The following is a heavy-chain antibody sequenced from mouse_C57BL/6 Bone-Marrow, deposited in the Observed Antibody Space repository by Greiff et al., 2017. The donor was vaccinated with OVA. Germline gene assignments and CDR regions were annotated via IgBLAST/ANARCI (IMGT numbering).Heavy chain of an antibody. Sequence: QVQLQQPGAELVKPGASVKISCKASGYTFTDYYINWVKQRPGQGLEWIGKIGPGSGSTYYNEKFKGKATLTADKSSSTAYMQLSSLTSEDSAVYFCARFITTVVATHYYAMDYWGQGTSVTVSS. V-gene: IGHV1-77*01. D-gene: IGHD1-1*01. J-gene: IGHJ4*01. CDR2: IGPGSGST. CDR1: GYTFTDYY. CDR3: ARFITTVVATHYYAMDY.